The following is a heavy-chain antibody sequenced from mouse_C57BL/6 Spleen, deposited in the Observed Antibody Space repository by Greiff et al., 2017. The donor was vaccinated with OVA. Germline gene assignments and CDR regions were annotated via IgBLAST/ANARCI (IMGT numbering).Heavy chain of an antibody. Sequence: DVQLVESGGGLVQPKGSLKLSCAASGFSFNAYAMNWVRQAPGQGLEWVGSIRRKSNNYENSSAVSVKDRLTTSRDDSESMLYLQMNNFKTEDTAMYYGERGNFDVWGTGTTVTVSS. CDR3: ERGNFDV. CDR2: IRRKSNNYEN. CDR1: GFSFNAYA. V-gene: IGHV10-1*01. J-gene: IGHJ1*03.